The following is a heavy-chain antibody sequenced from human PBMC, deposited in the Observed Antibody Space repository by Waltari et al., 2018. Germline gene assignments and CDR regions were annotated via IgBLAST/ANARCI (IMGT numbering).Heavy chain of an antibody. D-gene: IGHD7-27*01. CDR1: VHSISSTYS. CDR2: IYHSGST. J-gene: IGHJ4*02. V-gene: IGHV4-38-2*01. Sequence: QVQLQESGPGLVKPSETLSLPCAVSVHSISSTYSWGWIRQSPGKGLEWIANIYHSGSTYYNPSLKSRVTISLDTSKNRFSLNLRSVTAADTAVYYCAAYLPDWGRGRDYWGQGTLVTVSS. CDR3: AAYLPDWGRGRDY.